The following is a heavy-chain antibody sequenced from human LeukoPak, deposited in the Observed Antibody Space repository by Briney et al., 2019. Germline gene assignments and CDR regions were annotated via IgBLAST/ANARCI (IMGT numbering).Heavy chain of an antibody. Sequence: ASETLSLTCTVSGGSISSSSYYWGWIRQPPGKGLEWIGSIYYSGSTYYNPSLKSRVTISVDTSKNQFSLKLSSVTAADTAVYYCARGARVVTAIGYFDYWGQGTLVTVSS. CDR1: GGSISSSSYY. V-gene: IGHV4-39*07. CDR2: IYYSGST. J-gene: IGHJ4*02. CDR3: ARGARVVTAIGYFDY. D-gene: IGHD2-21*02.